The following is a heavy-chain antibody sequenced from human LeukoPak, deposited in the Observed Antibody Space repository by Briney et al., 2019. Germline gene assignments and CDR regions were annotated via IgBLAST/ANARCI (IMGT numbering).Heavy chain of an antibody. CDR2: ISGSGGST. V-gene: IGHV3-23*01. CDR1: GFTFGSYA. D-gene: IGHD6-13*01. CDR3: AKDPYSSSLVPRYMDV. J-gene: IGHJ6*03. Sequence: GGSLRLSCAASGFTFGSYAMSWVRQAPGKGLEWVSAISGSGGSTYYADSVKGRFTISRDNSKDTLYLQMNSLRAEDTAVYYCAKDPYSSSLVPRYMDVWGKGTTVTVSS.